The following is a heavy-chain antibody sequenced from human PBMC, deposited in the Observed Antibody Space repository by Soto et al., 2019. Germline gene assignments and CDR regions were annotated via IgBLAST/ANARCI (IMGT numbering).Heavy chain of an antibody. CDR3: ARDGPYYYASRMDV. CDR2: LHSGGDT. CDR1: GIPVSSNY. Sequence: EVQLVESEGGLVQPGGSLRLSCAASGIPVSSNYMTWVRQAPGKGLEWVSVLHSGGDTYYANSVKGRFTISRHDSTNTLSLQMNSLTPEDTAVYYCARDGPYYYASRMDVWGQGTTVTVSS. D-gene: IGHD3-10*01. J-gene: IGHJ6*02. V-gene: IGHV3-53*04.